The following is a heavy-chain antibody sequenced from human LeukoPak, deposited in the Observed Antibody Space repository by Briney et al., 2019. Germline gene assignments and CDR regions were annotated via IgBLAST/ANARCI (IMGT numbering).Heavy chain of an antibody. J-gene: IGHJ4*02. V-gene: IGHV3-23*01. CDR3: AKASKYIAIFGVANYFDY. CDR1: GFTFSSYA. D-gene: IGHD3-3*01. Sequence: GGSLRLSCAASGFTFSSYAMSWVRQAPGKGLEWVSAISGSGGSTYYADSVKGRFTISRDNSKNTLYLQMNSLRAEDTAVYYCAKASKYIAIFGVANYFDYGGQGTLVTVSS. CDR2: ISGSGGST.